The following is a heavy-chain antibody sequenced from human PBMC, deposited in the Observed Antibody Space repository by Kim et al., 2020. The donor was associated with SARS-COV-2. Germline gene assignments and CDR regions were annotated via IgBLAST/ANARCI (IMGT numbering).Heavy chain of an antibody. CDR2: IKSKTDGGTT. Sequence: GGSLRLSCAASGFTFSNAWMSWVRQAPGKGLEWVGRIKSKTDGGTTDYAAPVKGRFTISRDDSKNTLYQQMNSLKTEDTAVYYCTRTEGEYYDSSGYYEGAEYFQHWGQGTLVTVSS. D-gene: IGHD3-22*01. V-gene: IGHV3-15*01. CDR1: GFTFSNAW. J-gene: IGHJ1*01. CDR3: TRTEGEYYDSSGYYEGAEYFQH.